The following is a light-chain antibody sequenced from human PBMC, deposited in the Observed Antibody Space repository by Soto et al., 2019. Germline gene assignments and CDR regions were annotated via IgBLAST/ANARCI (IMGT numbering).Light chain of an antibody. CDR3: QQGSNFPLT. Sequence: IQLTQSPSSVSASVGDRVTITCRASQDIAGFLAWYQHKPGRAPELLIRTASSLQSGVPSRFSGRGSGTDFTLTISSLQPEDFATYYCQQGSNFPLTFGQGTRLEI. CDR2: TAS. CDR1: QDIAGF. V-gene: IGKV1-12*01. J-gene: IGKJ5*01.